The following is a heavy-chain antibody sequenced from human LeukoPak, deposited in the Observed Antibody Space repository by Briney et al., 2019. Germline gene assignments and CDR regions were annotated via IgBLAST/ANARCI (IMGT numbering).Heavy chain of an antibody. CDR1: GYSFTSYW. Sequence: GESLMISCKGSGYSFTSYWIGWVRQMPGKGLEWMGIIYSGDSDTRYSPSFQGQVTISADKSISNAYLQWSSLKASDTAMYYCAGLDGYQSEYYYYMDVWGKGTTVTVSS. CDR2: IYSGDSDT. V-gene: IGHV5-51*01. D-gene: IGHD5-18*01. J-gene: IGHJ6*03. CDR3: AGLDGYQSEYYYYMDV.